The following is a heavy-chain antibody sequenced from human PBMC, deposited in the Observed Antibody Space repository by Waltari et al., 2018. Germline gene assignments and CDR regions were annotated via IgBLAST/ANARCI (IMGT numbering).Heavy chain of an antibody. V-gene: IGHV4-34*01. CDR2: IHHSGGT. D-gene: IGHD3-3*01. Sequence: QVQLQQWGAGMLKPSETLSLTCAVYGGSFSGYYWSWIRQPPVKGLEWVWEIHHSGGTDDNPSLKSRVTISVDTSKNQCSLRLSSGTSADTAVYYGARGPPYYDVWSGYGGKNWFDPWGQGTLVTVSS. CDR3: ARGPPYYDVWSGYGGKNWFDP. J-gene: IGHJ5*02. CDR1: GGSFSGYY.